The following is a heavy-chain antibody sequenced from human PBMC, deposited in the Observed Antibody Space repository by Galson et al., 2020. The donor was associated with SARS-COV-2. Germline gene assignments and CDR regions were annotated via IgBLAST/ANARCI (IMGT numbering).Heavy chain of an antibody. CDR2: ISYDGSNK. CDR3: VRDLGATFGP. V-gene: IGHV3-30*04. D-gene: IGHD1-26*01. Sequence: GGSLRLSCAASGFTFSSYAMHWVRQAPGKGLEWVAVISYDGSNKYYADSVKGRFTISRDNSKNTRYLQMNSLRAEDTAVYYCVRDLGATFGPWGQGTLVTVSS. J-gene: IGHJ5*02. CDR1: GFTFSSYA.